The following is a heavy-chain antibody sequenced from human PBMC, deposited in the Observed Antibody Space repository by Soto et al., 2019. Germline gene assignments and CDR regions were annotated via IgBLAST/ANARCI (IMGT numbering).Heavy chain of an antibody. V-gene: IGHV4-59*06. CDR1: GVSISTYY. CDR2: IYYSGST. D-gene: IGHD6-13*01. J-gene: IGHJ4*02. CDR3: ARSVGVAASAPFDY. Sequence: SETLSLTCTVSGVSISTYYWSWMRQPPGKGLEWIGYIYYSGSTYYNPSLKSRVTIPVDTSKNQFSLKLSSVTAADTAAYYCARSVGVAASAPFDYCGQGTRVTVSS.